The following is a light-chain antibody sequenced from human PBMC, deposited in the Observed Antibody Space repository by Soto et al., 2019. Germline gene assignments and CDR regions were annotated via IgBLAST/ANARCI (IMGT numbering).Light chain of an antibody. CDR2: GAS. J-gene: IGKJ2*02. CDR1: QTISGNY. V-gene: IGKV3D-7*01. Sequence: EIALTQSPASLSLSPGESVTRSCRTSQTISGNYLSWYQRRPGQAPRLLIFGASIRATDIPARFSGSGSGRDFTLAITSLEPEDFAVYYCHQNYDLPWTFGQGTKLEMK. CDR3: HQNYDLPWT.